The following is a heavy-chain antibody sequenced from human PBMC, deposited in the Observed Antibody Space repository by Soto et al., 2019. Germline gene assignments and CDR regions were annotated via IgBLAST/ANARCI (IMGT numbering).Heavy chain of an antibody. CDR1: GFTFSSYA. CDR3: AKDRWFGEGHDY. V-gene: IGHV3-23*01. J-gene: IGHJ4*02. CDR2: ISGSGGST. D-gene: IGHD3-10*01. Sequence: PGGSLRLSCAASGFTFSSYAMSWVRQAPGKGLEWVSAISGSGGSTYYADSVKGRFTISRDNSKNTLYLQMNSLRAEDTAVYHCAKDRWFGEGHDYWGQGTLVTVSS.